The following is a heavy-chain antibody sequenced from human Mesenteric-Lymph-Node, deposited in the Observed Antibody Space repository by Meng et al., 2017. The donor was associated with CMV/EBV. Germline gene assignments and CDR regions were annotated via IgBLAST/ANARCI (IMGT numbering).Heavy chain of an antibody. V-gene: IGHV1-8*02. J-gene: IGHJ5*02. Sequence: ASVKVSCKASGYSFITHGICWVRQAPGQGLEWMGWMNPNSGNTGYAQKFQGRVTMTRNTSISTAYMELSSLRSEDTAVYYCARQGGSSWFDPWGQGTLVTVSS. CDR3: ARQGGSSWFDP. D-gene: IGHD6-13*01. CDR1: GYSFITHG. CDR2: MNPNSGNT.